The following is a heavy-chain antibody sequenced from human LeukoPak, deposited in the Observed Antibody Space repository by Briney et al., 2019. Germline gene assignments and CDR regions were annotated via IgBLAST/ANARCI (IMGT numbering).Heavy chain of an antibody. Sequence: SETLSLTCTGSGGSISSYYWSWIRQPPGKGLEWIGYIYYSGSTNYNPSLKSRVTISVDTSKNQFSLKLSSVTAADTAVYYCARQTVRTGNDAFDIWGQGTMVTVSS. CDR1: GGSISSYY. V-gene: IGHV4-59*01. CDR2: IYYSGST. J-gene: IGHJ3*02. CDR3: ARQTVRTGNDAFDI. D-gene: IGHD1-14*01.